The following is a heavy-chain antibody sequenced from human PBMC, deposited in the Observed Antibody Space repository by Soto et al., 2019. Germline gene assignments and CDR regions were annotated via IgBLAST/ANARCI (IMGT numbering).Heavy chain of an antibody. V-gene: IGHV4-34*01. CDR3: ARGSRRVAAAGWFDP. CDR2: INHSGST. Sequence: SETLSLTCAVYVGSFSGYYWSWIHQPPGKGLEWIGEINHSGSTNYNPSLKSRVTISVDTSKKQFSLKLSSVTAADTAVYYCARGSRRVAAAGWFDPWGPGTLVTVSS. D-gene: IGHD6-13*01. CDR1: VGSFSGYY. J-gene: IGHJ5*02.